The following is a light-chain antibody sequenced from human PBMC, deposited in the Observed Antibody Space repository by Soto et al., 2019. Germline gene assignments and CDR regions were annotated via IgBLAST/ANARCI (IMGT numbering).Light chain of an antibody. CDR1: QDISTL. Sequence: AIQLTQSPSSLSASVGDRVTITCRASQDISTLFAWYQQKPGKAPKLLIYDASSLESGVPSRFSRSGSGADFSLTISSLQIEDFATHYCQQFYDYPLTFGGGTKVEIK. V-gene: IGKV1D-13*01. CDR3: QQFYDYPLT. CDR2: DAS. J-gene: IGKJ4*01.